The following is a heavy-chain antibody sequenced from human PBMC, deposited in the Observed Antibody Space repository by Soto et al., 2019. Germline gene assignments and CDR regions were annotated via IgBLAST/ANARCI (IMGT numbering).Heavy chain of an antibody. Sequence: GESLKISCMGSGYKVSTWHNFTSYWIAWVRQMPGEGLEWMGIIYPGDSDTRYSPSFQGQVTISADKSISTAYLQWSSLKASDTAMYYCARLGGSGSYSPHYYYGMDVWGQGTTVTVSS. CDR1: GYKVSTWHNFTSYW. J-gene: IGHJ6*02. V-gene: IGHV5-51*01. D-gene: IGHD3-10*01. CDR3: ARLGGSGSYSPHYYYGMDV. CDR2: IYPGDSDT.